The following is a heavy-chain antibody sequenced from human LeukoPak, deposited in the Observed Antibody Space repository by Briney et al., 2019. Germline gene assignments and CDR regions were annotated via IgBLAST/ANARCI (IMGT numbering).Heavy chain of an antibody. J-gene: IGHJ5*02. Sequence: SETLSLTCTVSGGSISSYYWSWIRQPPGKGLEWIGYIYYSGSTNYNPSLKSRVTISVDPSKNQFSLKLSSVTAADTAVYCCARHGGEIKYGSDNLFDPWGQGTLVTVSS. CDR3: ARHGGEIKYGSDNLFDP. V-gene: IGHV4-59*08. CDR1: GGSISSYY. D-gene: IGHD3-10*01. CDR2: IYYSGST.